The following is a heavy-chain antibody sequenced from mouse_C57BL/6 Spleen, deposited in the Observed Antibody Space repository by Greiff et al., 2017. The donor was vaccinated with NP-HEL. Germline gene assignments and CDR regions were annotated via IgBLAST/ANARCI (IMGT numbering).Heavy chain of an antibody. D-gene: IGHD1-2*01. CDR3: ASITEGFAY. Sequence: EVKLMESGGDLVKPGGSLKLSCAASGFTFSSYGMSWVRQTPDKRLEWVATISSGGSYTYYPDSVKGRFTISRDNAKNTLYLQMSSLKSEDTAMYYCASITEGFAYWGQGTLVTVSA. CDR1: GFTFSSYG. CDR2: ISSGGSYT. V-gene: IGHV5-6*01. J-gene: IGHJ3*01.